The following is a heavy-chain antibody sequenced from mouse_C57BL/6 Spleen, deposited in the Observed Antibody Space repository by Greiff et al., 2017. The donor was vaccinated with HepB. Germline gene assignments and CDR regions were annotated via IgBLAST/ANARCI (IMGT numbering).Heavy chain of an antibody. Sequence: VKLQESGPELVKPGASVKISCKASGYAFSSSWMNWVKQRPGKGLEWIGRIYPGDGDTNYNGKFKGKATLTADKSSSTAYMQLSSLTSEDSAVYFCARRLYAMDYWGQGTSVTVSS. J-gene: IGHJ4*01. CDR2: IYPGDGDT. V-gene: IGHV1-82*01. CDR1: GYAFSSSW. CDR3: ARRLYAMDY.